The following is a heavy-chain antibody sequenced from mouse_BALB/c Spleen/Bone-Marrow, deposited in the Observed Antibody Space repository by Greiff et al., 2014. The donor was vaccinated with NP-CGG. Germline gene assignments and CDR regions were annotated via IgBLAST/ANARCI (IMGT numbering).Heavy chain of an antibody. CDR1: GFTFSNFG. V-gene: IGHV5-17*02. CDR3: ARGYYYGSSHYWYFDV. D-gene: IGHD1-1*01. Sequence: EVQLVESGGGLVQPGGSRKLSCVASGFTFSNFGMHWVRQAPEKGLEWVAYISSGSSSTYYADTLKGRFTISRDNPKNTLFLQMTSLRSEDTAMYYCARGYYYGSSHYWYFDVWGAGTTVTVSS. CDR2: ISSGSSST. J-gene: IGHJ1*01.